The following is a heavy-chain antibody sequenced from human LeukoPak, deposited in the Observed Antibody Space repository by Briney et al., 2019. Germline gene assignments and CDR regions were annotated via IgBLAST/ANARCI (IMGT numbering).Heavy chain of an antibody. V-gene: IGHV3-74*01. CDR3: ARDWESMVWGVNGWYYYYYMDV. Sequence: GGSLRLSCAASGFTFSSYWMHWVRQAPGKGLVWVSRINTDGSSTSYADSVKGRFTISRDNAKNTLYLQMNSLRAEDTAVHYCARDWESMVWGVNGWYYYYYMDVWGKGTTVTVSS. CDR2: INTDGSST. D-gene: IGHD3-10*01. CDR1: GFTFSSYW. J-gene: IGHJ6*03.